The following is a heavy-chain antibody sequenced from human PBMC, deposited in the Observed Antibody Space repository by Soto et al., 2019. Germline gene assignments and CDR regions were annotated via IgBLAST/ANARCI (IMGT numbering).Heavy chain of an antibody. V-gene: IGHV3-64*01. J-gene: IGHJ4*02. CDR2: ISYDGSSK. CDR1: GFTFSSYE. Sequence: GALRLSCAAPGFTFSSYEMHWVRQAPGKGLEYVAAISYDGSSKYYANSVKGRFTIPRDNSKNTLYLQMGSLRGEDMAVYYCAREWSIALDYWGQGTLVTFS. D-gene: IGHD6-13*01. CDR3: AREWSIALDY.